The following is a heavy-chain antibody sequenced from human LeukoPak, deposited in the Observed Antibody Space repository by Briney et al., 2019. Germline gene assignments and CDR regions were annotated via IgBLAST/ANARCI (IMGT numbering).Heavy chain of an antibody. V-gene: IGHV4-39*07. Sequence: SETLSLTCTVSGGSISSSSYYWGWIRQPPGKGLEWIGSIYYSGSTYYNPSLKSRVTISVDTSKNQFSLKLSSVTAADTAVYYCARGAAARQPVDVWGKGTTVNVSS. CDR2: IYYSGST. D-gene: IGHD6-13*01. J-gene: IGHJ6*04. CDR3: ARGAAARQPVDV. CDR1: GGSISSSSYY.